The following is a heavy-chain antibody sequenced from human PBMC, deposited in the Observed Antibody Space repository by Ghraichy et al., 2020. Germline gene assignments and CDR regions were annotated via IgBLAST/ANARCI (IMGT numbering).Heavy chain of an antibody. D-gene: IGHD2/OR15-2a*01. CDR3: AREGRNIPRGLDP. V-gene: IGHV4-31*02. CDR2: IYYTGST. J-gene: IGHJ5*02. CDR1: GGSISTDGYY. Sequence: SQTLSLTCTVSGGSISTDGYYWTWIRQHPEKGLEWIGYIYYTGSTYNNPSLGSRVTMSVDTSKNQFSLKLNSVTAADTAVYYCAREGRNIPRGLDPWGQGTLVSV.